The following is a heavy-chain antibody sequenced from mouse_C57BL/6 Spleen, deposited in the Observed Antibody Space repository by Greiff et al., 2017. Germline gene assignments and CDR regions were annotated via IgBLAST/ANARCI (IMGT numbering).Heavy chain of an antibody. Sequence: VKLVESGAELVRPGASVKLSCKASGYTFTSYCISWVKQRPGQGLEWIGEIYPRSGNTYYNEKFKGKATLTADKSSSTAYMELRSLTSEDSAVYFCARRDYDYDGGMDYWGQGTSVTVSS. CDR1: GYTFTSYC. CDR3: ARRDYDYDGGMDY. J-gene: IGHJ4*01. D-gene: IGHD2-4*01. V-gene: IGHV1-81*01. CDR2: IYPRSGNT.